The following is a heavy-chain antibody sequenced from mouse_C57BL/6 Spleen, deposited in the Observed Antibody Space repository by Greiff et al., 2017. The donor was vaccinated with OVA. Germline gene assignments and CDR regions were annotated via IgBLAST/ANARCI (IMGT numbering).Heavy chain of an antibody. CDR3: AGYGNYDWYFDV. Sequence: EVMLVESGGGLVKPGGSLKLSCAASGFTFSDYGMHWVRQAPEKGLEWVAYISSGSSTIYYADTVKGRFTISRDNAKNTLFLQMTSLRSEDTAMYYCAGYGNYDWYFDVWGTGTTVTVSS. CDR2: ISSGSSTI. D-gene: IGHD2-1*01. CDR1: GFTFSDYG. V-gene: IGHV5-17*01. J-gene: IGHJ1*03.